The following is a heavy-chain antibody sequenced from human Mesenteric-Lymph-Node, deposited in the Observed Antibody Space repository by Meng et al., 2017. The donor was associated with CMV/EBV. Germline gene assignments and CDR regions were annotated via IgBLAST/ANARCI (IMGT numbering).Heavy chain of an antibody. D-gene: IGHD2-2*02. CDR2: IKEDGSEK. CDR1: GFTFSGFW. V-gene: IGHV3-7*01. CDR3: ARVGVYCSSTSCYRGGLDY. Sequence: GESLKISCAASGFTFSGFWMSWVRQAPGKGLEWVANIKEDGSEKHYVDSVKGRFTISRDNAKNSLYLQMNSLRAEDTAVYYCARVGVYCSSTSCYRGGLDYWGQGTLVTVSS. J-gene: IGHJ4*02.